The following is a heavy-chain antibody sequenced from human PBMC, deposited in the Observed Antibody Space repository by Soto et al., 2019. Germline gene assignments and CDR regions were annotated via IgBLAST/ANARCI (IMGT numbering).Heavy chain of an antibody. CDR1: GFTFRNYW. V-gene: IGHV3-7*01. D-gene: IGHD3-10*01. CDR3: ARDEYGTGSSDI. CDR2: IKQDGSEK. J-gene: IGHJ3*02. Sequence: GGSLRLSCAASGFTFRNYWMSWVRQAPGKRLEWVANIKQDGSEKNYVDSVKGRFTISRDNAKNSLYLEMNSLRVEDTAVYHCARDEYGTGSSDIWGQGTMVTVSS.